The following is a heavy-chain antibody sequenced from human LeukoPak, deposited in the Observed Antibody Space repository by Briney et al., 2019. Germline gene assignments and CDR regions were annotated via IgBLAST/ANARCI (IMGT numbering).Heavy chain of an antibody. Sequence: PSQTLSLTCTVSGDSISSGDYYWSWIRQPPGKGLEWIGYIYSRGTTNYNPSLKSRVTISVDTSKNQFSLRLNSVTAADTAVYFCARKGAAGTGFDYWGQGTQVTVSS. CDR2: IYSRGTT. J-gene: IGHJ4*02. CDR1: GDSISSGDYY. V-gene: IGHV4-61*08. D-gene: IGHD1-1*01. CDR3: ARKGAAGTGFDY.